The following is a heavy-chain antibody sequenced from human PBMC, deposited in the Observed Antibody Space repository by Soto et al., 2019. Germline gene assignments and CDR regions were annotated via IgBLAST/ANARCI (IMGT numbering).Heavy chain of an antibody. CDR2: ISAYNGNT. V-gene: IGHV1-18*01. J-gene: IGHJ4*02. CDR3: ARGPGAYYDFWSGYFFDY. Sequence: ASVKVSCKASGYTFTSYGISWVRQAPGQGLEWMGWISAYNGNTNYAQKLQGRVTMTTDTSTSTAYMELRSLRSDDTAVYYCARGPGAYYDFWSGYFFDYWGRGTLVTVSS. D-gene: IGHD3-3*01. CDR1: GYTFTSYG.